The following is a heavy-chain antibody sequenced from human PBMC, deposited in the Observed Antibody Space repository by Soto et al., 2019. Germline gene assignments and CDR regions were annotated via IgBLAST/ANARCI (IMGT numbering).Heavy chain of an antibody. CDR2: IYYTGST. J-gene: IGHJ4*02. V-gene: IGHV4-59*11. CDR3: ARSNWYSEY. D-gene: IGHD7-27*01. Sequence: QVQLQESGPGLVKPSETLSLTCTVSGGSINNHCWSWIRQPPGKGLEWIGYIYYTGSTNYNPSLKSRVTISVDTSKNQFSLNVTSLTAADTAIYYCARSNWYSEYWGQGTLVTVSS. CDR1: GGSINNHC.